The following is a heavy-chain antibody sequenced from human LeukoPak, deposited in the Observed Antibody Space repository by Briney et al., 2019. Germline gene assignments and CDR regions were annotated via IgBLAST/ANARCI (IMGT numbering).Heavy chain of an antibody. Sequence: SETLSLTCAVYGGSFSGYYWSWIRQPPGKGLEWIGEINHSGSTNYNPSLKSRVTISVDTSKNQFSLKLGSVTAADTAVYYCARDRVGVQVFDYWGQGTLVTVSS. CDR3: ARDRVGVQVFDY. J-gene: IGHJ4*02. CDR1: GGSFSGYY. CDR2: INHSGST. V-gene: IGHV4-34*01. D-gene: IGHD1-26*01.